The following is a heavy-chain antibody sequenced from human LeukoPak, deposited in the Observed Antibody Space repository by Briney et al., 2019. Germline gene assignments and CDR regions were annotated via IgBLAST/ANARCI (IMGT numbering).Heavy chain of an antibody. J-gene: IGHJ4*02. CDR2: IYHSGST. CDR3: ARIILAAAGLPSIFDY. CDR1: GYSISSGYY. V-gene: IGHV4-38-2*02. D-gene: IGHD6-13*01. Sequence: SETLSLTCTVSGYSISSGYYWGWIRQPPGKGLEWIGSIYHSGSTYYNPSLKSRVTISVDTSKNQFSLKLSSVTAADTAVYYCARIILAAAGLPSIFDYWGQGTLVTVSS.